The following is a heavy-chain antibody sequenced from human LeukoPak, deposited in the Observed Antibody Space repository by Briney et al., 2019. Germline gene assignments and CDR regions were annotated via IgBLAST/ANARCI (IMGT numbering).Heavy chain of an antibody. CDR2: IYYSGST. Sequence: SETLSLTCTVSGDSISSYYWSWIRQPPGKGLEWIGYIYYSGSTNYNPSLKSRVTISVDTSKNQFSLKLSSVTAADTAVYYCARTGDRVFDYWGQGTLVTVSS. D-gene: IGHD7-27*01. CDR3: ARTGDRVFDY. V-gene: IGHV4-59*01. CDR1: GDSISSYY. J-gene: IGHJ4*02.